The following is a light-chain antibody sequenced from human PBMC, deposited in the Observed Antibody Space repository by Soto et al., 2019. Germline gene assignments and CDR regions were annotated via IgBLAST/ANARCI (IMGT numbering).Light chain of an antibody. CDR1: QSLAYSDGNTY. Sequence: DVVMTQSPLSLPVTLGQPASISCRSSQSLAYSDGNTYLNWFQQRPGQSPRRLIYKVSNRDSGVPDRCSGSGSGTEFTLKISRVEAEDVGVYYCMQGTHWPPYTFGQGTKLEIK. CDR2: KVS. V-gene: IGKV2-30*01. CDR3: MQGTHWPPYT. J-gene: IGKJ2*01.